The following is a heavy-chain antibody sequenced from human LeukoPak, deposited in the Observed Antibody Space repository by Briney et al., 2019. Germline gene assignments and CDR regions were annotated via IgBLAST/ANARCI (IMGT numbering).Heavy chain of an antibody. J-gene: IGHJ4*02. CDR3: ARASSSGYEDFDY. CDR1: GGSISSYY. CDR2: INHSGST. Sequence: PSETLSLTCTVSGGSISSYYWSWIRQPPGKGLEWIGEINHSGSTNYNPSLKSRVTISVDTSKNQFSLKLSSVTAADTAVYYCARASSSGYEDFDYWGQGTLVTVSS. D-gene: IGHD3-22*01. V-gene: IGHV4-34*01.